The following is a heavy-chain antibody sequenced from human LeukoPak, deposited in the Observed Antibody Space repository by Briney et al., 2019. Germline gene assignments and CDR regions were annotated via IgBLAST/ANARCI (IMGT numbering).Heavy chain of an antibody. D-gene: IGHD2-15*01. Sequence: PGGSLRLSCAASGFAFSTYAMSWVRQAPGKGLEWVSGISATGGSTYSADSVKGRFTISRDNSKNTLILQMNNLRVEDTALYYCAKRHCRGGTCYSDSCYLDVWGKGATVTVSS. CDR1: GFAFSTYA. CDR3: AKRHCRGGTCYSDSCYLDV. J-gene: IGHJ6*04. CDR2: ISATGGST. V-gene: IGHV3-23*01.